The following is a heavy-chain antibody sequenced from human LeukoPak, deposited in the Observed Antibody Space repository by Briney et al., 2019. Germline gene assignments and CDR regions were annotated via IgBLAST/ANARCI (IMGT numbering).Heavy chain of an antibody. V-gene: IGHV3-7*01. D-gene: IGHD2-8*01. CDR3: AKGDNGALHF. CDR1: GFKFNNYW. J-gene: IGHJ3*01. Sequence: GGSLRLSCVASGFKFNNYWMNWVRQAPGKGLEWVANIKQDSSEEHYVDSVWGRFTISRDNAKNSLYLQMNSLRVEDTAVYYCAKGDNGALHFWGRGTMVTVSS. CDR2: IKQDSSEE.